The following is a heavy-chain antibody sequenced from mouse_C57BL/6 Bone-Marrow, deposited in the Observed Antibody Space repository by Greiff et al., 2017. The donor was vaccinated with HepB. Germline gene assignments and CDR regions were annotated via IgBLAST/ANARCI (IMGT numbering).Heavy chain of an antibody. CDR3: ARQGYDGSSYGFAY. CDR2: IYPRDGST. J-gene: IGHJ3*01. D-gene: IGHD1-1*01. V-gene: IGHV1-85*01. CDR1: GYTFTSYD. Sequence: QVQLQQSGPELVKPGASVKLSCKASGYTFTSYDINWVKQRPGQGLEWIGWIYPRDGSTKYNEKLKGKATLTVDTSSSTAYMERHSLTSEDSAVYFCARQGYDGSSYGFAYWGQGTLGTVSA.